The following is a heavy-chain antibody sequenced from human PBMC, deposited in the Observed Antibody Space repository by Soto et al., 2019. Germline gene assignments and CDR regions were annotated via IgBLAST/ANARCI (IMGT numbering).Heavy chain of an antibody. CDR2: ISAYNGNT. Sequence: ASVKVSCKASGYTFTSYGISWVRQAPGQGLEWMGWISAYNGNTNYAQKLQGRVTMTTDTSTSTAYMELRSLRSDDTAVYYCARVPPFHYYDSSGYSYGDYWGQGTLVTVS. J-gene: IGHJ4*02. CDR1: GYTFTSYG. D-gene: IGHD3-22*01. V-gene: IGHV1-18*01. CDR3: ARVPPFHYYDSSGYSYGDY.